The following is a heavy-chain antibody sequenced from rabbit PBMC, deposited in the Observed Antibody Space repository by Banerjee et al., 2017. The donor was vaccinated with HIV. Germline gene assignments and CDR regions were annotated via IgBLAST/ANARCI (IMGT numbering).Heavy chain of an antibody. Sequence: QQQLEESGGGLVKPGGTLTLTCKASGIDFSSYYRMCWVRQAPGRGLELIACIYTTSGSTWYASWVNGRFTISRSTSLNTVDLQMTSLTAADTATYFCVRAGVYAGSSYATGAFDPWGPGTLVTVS. CDR3: VRAGVYAGSSYATGAFDP. V-gene: IGHV1S43*01. CDR1: GIDFSSYYR. J-gene: IGHJ2*01. D-gene: IGHD8-1*01. CDR2: IYTTSGST.